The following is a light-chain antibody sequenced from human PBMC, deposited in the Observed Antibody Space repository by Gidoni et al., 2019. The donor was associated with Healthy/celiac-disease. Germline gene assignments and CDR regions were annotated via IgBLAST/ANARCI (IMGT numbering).Light chain of an antibody. Sequence: EIVMTQSPATLSVSPGERVTLSCRASQSVSSNLAWYQQKPGQAPRLLIYGASTRATGFPARFSGSGSGTEFTLTISSLQSEDFAVYYCQQYNYGPPTTFGQGTKVEIK. J-gene: IGKJ1*01. CDR2: GAS. CDR3: QQYNYGPPTT. V-gene: IGKV3-15*01. CDR1: QSVSSN.